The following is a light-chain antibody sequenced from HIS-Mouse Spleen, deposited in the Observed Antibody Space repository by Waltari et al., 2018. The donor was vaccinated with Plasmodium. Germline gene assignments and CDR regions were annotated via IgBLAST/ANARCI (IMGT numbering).Light chain of an antibody. Sequence: SYELTQPPSVSVSPGQTARITCSGDALPKTYAYWYKQKSGQAPVLVIYEDSKRPPGSRVRCYGSSSGTTATSTISGGQVEDEADYYCYFTDSSGNHGVYGGRTKQTVL. V-gene: IGLV3-10*01. J-gene: IGLJ3*02. CDR1: ALPKTY. CDR2: EDS. CDR3: YFTDSSGNHGV.